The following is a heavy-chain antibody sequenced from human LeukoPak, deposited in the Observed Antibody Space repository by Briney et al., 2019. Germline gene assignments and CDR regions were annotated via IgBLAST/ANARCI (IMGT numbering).Heavy chain of an antibody. Sequence: PGGSLRLSCAAPGFTFSSYSMNWVRQAPGKGLEWVSYISGSSSAIYYADSLKGRFTISRDNAKNSLYLQMNSLSAEDTAEYYCARVIGSYGDSAYWGQGTLVTVSS. CDR1: GFTFSSYS. V-gene: IGHV3-48*04. CDR3: ARVIGSYGDSAY. D-gene: IGHD1-26*01. J-gene: IGHJ4*02. CDR2: ISGSSSAI.